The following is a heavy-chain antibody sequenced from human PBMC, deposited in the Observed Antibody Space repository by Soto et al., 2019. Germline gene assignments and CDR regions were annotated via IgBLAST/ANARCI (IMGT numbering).Heavy chain of an antibody. CDR1: GFTFSNYY. Sequence: ASVKVSCKASGFTFSNYYMHWVRQAPEQGLEWMGLISPTANYTRYAQTFQGRFTITRDTSTSTVYMDLSSLTSEDTAVYYCARADSDQYFDYWGQGTRVTVS. CDR2: ISPTANYT. J-gene: IGHJ4*02. CDR3: ARADSDQYFDY. V-gene: IGHV1-46*01. D-gene: IGHD2-2*01.